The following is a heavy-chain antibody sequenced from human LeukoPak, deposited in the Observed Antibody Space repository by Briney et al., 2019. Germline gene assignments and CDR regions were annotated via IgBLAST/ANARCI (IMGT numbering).Heavy chain of an antibody. CDR3: ARSDRVPAVINFDY. CDR1: GFTFSSYS. D-gene: IGHD2-2*01. V-gene: IGHV3-21*01. J-gene: IGHJ4*02. Sequence: GGSLRLSCAASGFTFSSYSMNWVRQAPGKGLEWVSSISSSSSYIYYADSVKGRFTISRDNAKNSLYLQMNSLRADDTAVYYCARSDRVPAVINFDYWGQGTLVTVSS. CDR2: ISSSSSYI.